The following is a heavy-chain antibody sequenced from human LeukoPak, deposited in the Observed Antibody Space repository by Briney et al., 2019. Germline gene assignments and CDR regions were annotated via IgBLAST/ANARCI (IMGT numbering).Heavy chain of an antibody. CDR3: AKGASGWYSGQMQEN. J-gene: IGHJ4*02. CDR2: ISGSGGST. D-gene: IGHD6-19*01. Sequence: GSLRLSCAASGFTFDDYTMHWVRQAPGKGLEWVSAISGSGGSTYYADSVKGRFTISRDNSKNSLYLQMNSLRTEDTALYYCAKGASGWYSGQMQENWGQGTLVTVSS. V-gene: IGHV3-43*01. CDR1: GFTFDDYT.